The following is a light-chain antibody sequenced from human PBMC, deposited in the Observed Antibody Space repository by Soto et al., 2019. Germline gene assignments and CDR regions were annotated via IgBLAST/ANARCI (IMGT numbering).Light chain of an antibody. CDR3: QQYDNVPWT. J-gene: IGKJ1*01. V-gene: IGKV1-33*01. Sequence: DIQMTQSPSSLSASVGDRVTITCRASQSISSYLNWYQQKPGKAPKLLIYDASNLETGVPSRFSGSGSGTDFTFTISSLQPEDIATYYCQQYDNVPWTFGQGTKVDIK. CDR2: DAS. CDR1: QSISSY.